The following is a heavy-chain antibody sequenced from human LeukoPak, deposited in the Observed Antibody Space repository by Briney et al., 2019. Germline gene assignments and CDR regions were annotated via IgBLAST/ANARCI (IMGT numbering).Heavy chain of an antibody. CDR3: AKTIRKYYCDSSGYLFQQ. J-gene: IGHJ1*01. V-gene: IGHV4-59*08. CDR2: INYSGIT. CDR1: GDSIGNYY. D-gene: IGHD3-22*01. Sequence: SETLSLTCSVSGDSIGNYYWAWIRQPPGKRLEWIGNINYSGITDYNPSLKSRGTISIDASENQLSLRLSSVTAADTAVYYCAKTIRKYYCDSSGYLFQQWSQGTLVTVNS.